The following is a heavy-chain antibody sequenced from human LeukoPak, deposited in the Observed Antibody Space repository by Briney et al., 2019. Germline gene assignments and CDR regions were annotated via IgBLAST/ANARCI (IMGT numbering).Heavy chain of an antibody. CDR1: GGSISSYY. V-gene: IGHV4-59*12. J-gene: IGHJ4*02. CDR3: AGERGEEYSSGWYKTNYFDN. D-gene: IGHD6-19*01. CDR2: IYYSGST. Sequence: SETLSLTCTVSGGSISSYYWSWIRQPPGKGLEWIGYIYYSGSTYYNPSLKSRVTISVDTSKNQFSLKLTSVTGADTAVYYCAGERGEEYSSGWYKTNYFDNWGQGIRVTVSS.